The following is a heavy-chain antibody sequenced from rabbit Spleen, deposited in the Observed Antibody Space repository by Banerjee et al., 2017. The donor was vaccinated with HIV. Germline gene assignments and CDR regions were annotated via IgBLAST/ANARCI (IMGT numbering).Heavy chain of an antibody. CDR2: IAAGVSGTT. Sequence: VESGGDLVKPGSSLTLTCTASGVSFSFSNYLCWVRQPPGKGPEWIACIAAGVSGTTYYATWAKGRFTISNPSSTTVTLQMTSLTAADTATYFCARDSGTSFSTYGMDLWGQGTLVTVS. CDR3: ARDSGTSFSTYGMDL. V-gene: IGHV1S40*01. D-gene: IGHD8-1*01. J-gene: IGHJ6*01. CDR1: GVSFSFSNY.